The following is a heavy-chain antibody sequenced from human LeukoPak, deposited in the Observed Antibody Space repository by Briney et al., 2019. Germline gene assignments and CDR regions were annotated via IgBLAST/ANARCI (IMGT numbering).Heavy chain of an antibody. CDR3: RGTAGYYLDY. CDR2: INHSGST. Sequence: SETLSLTCAVYGGSFSGYYWSWIRQPPGKGLEWIGEINHSGSTNYNPSLKSRVTISVGTSKNQFSLKLSSVTAAGTAVYYCRGTAGYYLDYWGQGTLVTVSS. J-gene: IGHJ4*02. D-gene: IGHD3-9*01. CDR1: GGSFSGYY. V-gene: IGHV4-34*01.